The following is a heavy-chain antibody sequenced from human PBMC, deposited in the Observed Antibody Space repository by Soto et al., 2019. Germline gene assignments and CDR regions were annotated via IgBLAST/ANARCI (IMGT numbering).Heavy chain of an antibody. D-gene: IGHD4-17*01. CDR3: ARDRTTVTTRWFDP. CDR2: IYYSGST. Sequence: QVQLQESGPGLVKPSETLSLTCTVSGGSISSYYWSWIRQPPGKGLEWIGYIYYSGSTNYNPSLKSRVTLSVDTSKNQFSLKLSSVTAADTAVYHCARDRTTVTTRWFDPWGQGTLVTVSS. V-gene: IGHV4-59*01. CDR1: GGSISSYY. J-gene: IGHJ5*02.